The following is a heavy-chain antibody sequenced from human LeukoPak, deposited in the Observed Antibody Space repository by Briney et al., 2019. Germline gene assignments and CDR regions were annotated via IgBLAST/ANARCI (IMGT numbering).Heavy chain of an antibody. J-gene: IGHJ3*01. D-gene: IGHD5-24*01. CDR2: IYTSGST. V-gene: IGHV4-61*02. CDR3: ASVEMATIYAFDF. CDR1: GGSISSGSYY. Sequence: PSETLSLTCTVSGGSISSGSYYWSWIRQPAGKGLEWIGRIYTSGSTNYNPSLKSRVTISVDTSKNQFSLKLSSVTAADTALYYCASVEMATIYAFDFWGQGTVVTVSS.